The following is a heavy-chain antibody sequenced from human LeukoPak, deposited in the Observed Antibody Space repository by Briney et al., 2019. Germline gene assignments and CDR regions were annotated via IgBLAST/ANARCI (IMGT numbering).Heavy chain of an antibody. V-gene: IGHV3-48*03. Sequence: GSLRLSCAASGFTFSSYEMNWVRQAPGKGLEWVSYISSSGSTIYYADSVKGRFTISRDNAKNSLYLQMNSLRVEDTAVYYCARGGLYSSSPLLTVWGQGTLVTVSS. CDR2: ISSSGSTI. CDR1: GFTFSSYE. CDR3: ARGGLYSSSPLLTV. J-gene: IGHJ4*02. D-gene: IGHD6-13*01.